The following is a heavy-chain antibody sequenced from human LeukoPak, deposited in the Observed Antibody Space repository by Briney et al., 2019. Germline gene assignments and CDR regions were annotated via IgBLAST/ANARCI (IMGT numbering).Heavy chain of an antibody. J-gene: IGHJ6*03. CDR2: SYSSGRT. CDR1: GDSMSSDSYF. CDR3: ATARADYGDYNSFYYMDV. V-gene: IGHV4-61*02. D-gene: IGHD4-17*01. Sequence: PSETLSLTCTVSGDSMSSDSYFWSWIRQPAGKGLEWTGRSYSSGRTYYNPSLKSRVTISLDTSRNQFSLKLSSVTAADTAVYFCATARADYGDYNSFYYMDVWGKGTTVTVSS.